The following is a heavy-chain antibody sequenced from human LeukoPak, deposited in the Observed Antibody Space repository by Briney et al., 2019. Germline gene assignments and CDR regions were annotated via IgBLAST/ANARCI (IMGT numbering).Heavy chain of an antibody. CDR1: GYTFTGYY. CDR2: INPNSGGT. CDR3: ATLIAARKELYYYYYYMDV. J-gene: IGHJ6*03. V-gene: IGHV1-2*02. D-gene: IGHD6-6*01. Sequence: ASVKVSCKASGYTFTGYYMHWVRQAPGQGLEWMGWINPNSGGTNYAQKFQGRVTMTRDTSISTAYMELSRLRSDDTAVYYCATLIAARKELYYYYYYMDVWGKGTTVTVSS.